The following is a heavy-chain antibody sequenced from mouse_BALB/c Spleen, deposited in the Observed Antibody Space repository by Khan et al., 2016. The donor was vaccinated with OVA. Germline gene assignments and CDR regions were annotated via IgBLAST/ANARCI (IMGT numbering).Heavy chain of an antibody. J-gene: IGHJ2*01. Sequence: VQLQESGAELAKPGASVKMSCTASGYTFTSYWMHWIKQRPGQGLEWIGYINPTSGYTDYNQKFKDKATLTADKSSNTAYMQLSSLTSDDSAVYYCARDRIDYWGQGTALTVSS. CDR2: INPTSGYT. V-gene: IGHV1-7*01. CDR3: ARDRIDY. CDR1: GYTFTSYW.